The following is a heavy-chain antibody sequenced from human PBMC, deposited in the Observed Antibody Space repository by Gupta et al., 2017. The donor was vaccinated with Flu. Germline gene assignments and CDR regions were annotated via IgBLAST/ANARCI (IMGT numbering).Heavy chain of an antibody. J-gene: IGHJ4*02. Sequence: TFSNHGMHWVRQAPGKGLEWVAVIFHDMINIYYADSVKGRFTIFRDNSKNTLYLQMDSLRAEDTAVYYCAKYMDDSSGYYESPFDSWGQGTLVTVSS. CDR3: AKYMDDSSGYYESPFDS. CDR2: IFHDMINI. V-gene: IGHV3-30*18. D-gene: IGHD3-22*01. CDR1: TFSNHG.